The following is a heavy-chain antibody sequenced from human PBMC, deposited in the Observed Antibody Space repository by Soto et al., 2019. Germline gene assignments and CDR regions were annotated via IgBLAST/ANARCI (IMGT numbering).Heavy chain of an antibody. Sequence: QVQLVESGGGVVQPGRSLRLSCAASGVTFNTYGMHWVRQAPGTGLEWVAVIWHDGGKKYYADSAKGRFTISRDNSKNTLFLQMNSLRAEDTAVYYCARDLGQGNGPFDYWGQGTLVTVSS. V-gene: IGHV3-33*01. CDR3: ARDLGQGNGPFDY. CDR2: IWHDGGKK. J-gene: IGHJ4*02. CDR1: GVTFNTYG. D-gene: IGHD1-26*01.